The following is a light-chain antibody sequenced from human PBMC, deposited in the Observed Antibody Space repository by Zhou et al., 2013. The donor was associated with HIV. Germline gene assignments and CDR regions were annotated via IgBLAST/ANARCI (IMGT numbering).Light chain of an antibody. V-gene: IGKV1-5*03. Sequence: DIQMTQSPSTLSASIGDRVTITCRASQRISSWLAWYQQKPGKAPKLLIYEASSLESGVPSRFSGSGSGTDFTLAISSLQPEDFATYYCQQTNTFPPTFGQGTRLEIK. CDR2: EAS. J-gene: IGKJ5*01. CDR1: QRISSW. CDR3: QQTNTFPPT.